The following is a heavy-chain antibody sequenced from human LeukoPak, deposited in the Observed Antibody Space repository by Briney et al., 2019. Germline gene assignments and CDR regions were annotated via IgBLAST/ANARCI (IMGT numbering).Heavy chain of an antibody. CDR3: ASHSSGWYY. J-gene: IGHJ4*02. CDR2: ISYDGSNK. Sequence: GRSLRLSCAATGFTFSSYAMHWVRQAPGKGLEWVAVISYDGSNKYYADSVKGRFTISRDNSKNTLYLQMNSLRAEDTAVYYCASHSSGWYYWGQGTLVTVSS. V-gene: IGHV3-30*04. D-gene: IGHD6-19*01. CDR1: GFTFSSYA.